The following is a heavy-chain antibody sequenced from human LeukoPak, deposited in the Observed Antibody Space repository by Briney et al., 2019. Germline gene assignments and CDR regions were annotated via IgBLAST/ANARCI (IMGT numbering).Heavy chain of an antibody. V-gene: IGHV1-69*05. Sequence: SVKVSCKASGGTFSSYAISWVRQAPGQGLEWMGGIIPIFGTANYAQKFQGRVTITTDESTSTAYMELNSLRTEDTSVYYCAKDQQAIAARPGGFDYWGLGSLVTVSS. CDR1: GGTFSSYA. CDR3: AKDQQAIAARPGGFDY. J-gene: IGHJ4*02. CDR2: IIPIFGTA. D-gene: IGHD6-6*01.